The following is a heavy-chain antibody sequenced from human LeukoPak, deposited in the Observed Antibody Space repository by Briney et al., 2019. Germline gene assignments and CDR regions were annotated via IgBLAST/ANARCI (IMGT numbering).Heavy chain of an antibody. CDR1: GGSISTYY. CDR2: FYYSGST. CDR3: ARGIAAAERWYFDL. J-gene: IGHJ2*01. Sequence: SETLSLTCTVSGGSISTYYWSWIRQPPGKGLEWIGYFYYSGSTNYNPSLKSRVTISVDTSKNQFSLKVSSVTAADTAVYYCARGIAAAERWYFDLWGRGTLVIVSS. V-gene: IGHV4-59*01. D-gene: IGHD6-13*01.